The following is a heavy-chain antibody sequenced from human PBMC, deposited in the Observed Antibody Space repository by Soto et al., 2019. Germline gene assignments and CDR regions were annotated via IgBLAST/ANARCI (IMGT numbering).Heavy chain of an antibody. D-gene: IGHD5-18*01. Sequence: EVQLLESGGGLVQPGGSLRLSCAASGFTFSSYAMSWVRQAPGKGLEWVSAISGSGGSTYYADSVKGRFTISRDNSKNPLYLHMNGRRAEGTAVYYCAQPIQLWSYCYGMDVWGQGTTVTVSS. CDR3: AQPIQLWSYCYGMDV. CDR2: ISGSGGST. V-gene: IGHV3-23*01. CDR1: GFTFSSYA. J-gene: IGHJ6*02.